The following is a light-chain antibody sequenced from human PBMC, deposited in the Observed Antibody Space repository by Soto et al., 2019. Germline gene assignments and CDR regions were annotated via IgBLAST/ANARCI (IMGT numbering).Light chain of an antibody. Sequence: DIQLTQSPSFLSASVADRVTITCRASQGISDFLAWYQQKPGKAPKLLIYAASTLQSGVPSRFSGTGSGTEFTLTISSLQPEDFATYYCQQLNVYPPAFGQGTRLDIK. CDR1: QGISDF. J-gene: IGKJ5*01. CDR2: AAS. V-gene: IGKV1-9*01. CDR3: QQLNVYPPA.